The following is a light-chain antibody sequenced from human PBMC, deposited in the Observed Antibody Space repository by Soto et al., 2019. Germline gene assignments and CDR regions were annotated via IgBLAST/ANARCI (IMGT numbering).Light chain of an antibody. CDR3: QQYGTSPT. Sequence: EIGLTQSPGTLSLSPVERATLSCRASQSVSSSYLAWYQQKPGQAPRLPIYGASSRATGIPDRFSGSGSGTDFTLTISRLEPEDFAVYYCQQYGTSPTFGQGTKVDIK. CDR1: QSVSSSY. V-gene: IGKV3-20*01. J-gene: IGKJ1*01. CDR2: GAS.